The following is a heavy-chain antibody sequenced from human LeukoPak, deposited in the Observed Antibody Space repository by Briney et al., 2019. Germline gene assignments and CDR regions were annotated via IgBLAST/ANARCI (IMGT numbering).Heavy chain of an antibody. V-gene: IGHV4-39*01. Sequence: PSETLSLTCTVSGGSISSSSYYWGWIRQPPGKGLDWIGSIYYSGSTYYNPSLKSRVTISVDTSKNQFSLKLSSVTVADTAVYSCARFWVLTASFDYWGQGTLVTVSS. D-gene: IGHD3-16*01. CDR2: IYYSGST. CDR3: ARFWVLTASFDY. CDR1: GGSISSSSYY. J-gene: IGHJ4*02.